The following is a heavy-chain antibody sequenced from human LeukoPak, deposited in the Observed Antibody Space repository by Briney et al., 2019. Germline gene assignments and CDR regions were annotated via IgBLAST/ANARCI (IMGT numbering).Heavy chain of an antibody. CDR1: GGSISSYY. CDR3: ARGGRELLNWFDP. Sequence: PSETLSLTCTVSGGSISSYYWSWIRQPPGKGLEWIGYIYYSGNTNYNPSLKSRVTISVDTSKNQFSLKLSSVTAADTAVYYCARGGRELLNWFDPWGQGTLVTVSS. D-gene: IGHD1-26*01. J-gene: IGHJ5*02. CDR2: IYYSGNT. V-gene: IGHV4-59*01.